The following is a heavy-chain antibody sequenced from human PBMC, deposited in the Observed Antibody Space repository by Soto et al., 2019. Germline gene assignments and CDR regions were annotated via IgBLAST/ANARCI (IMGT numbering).Heavy chain of an antibody. Sequence: PGGSXRLSCAASGFTFSYYWMHWVRQAPGKGPEWVGRSRNKANSYTTSYAASVKGRFTLSRDDSKNSLYLQMSSLKSEDTAVYYCTSPPTPSATGDDSWGQGTLVTVSS. CDR3: TSPPTPSATGDDS. V-gene: IGHV3-72*01. CDR1: GFTFSYYW. CDR2: SRNKANSYTT. D-gene: IGHD4-4*01. J-gene: IGHJ4*02.